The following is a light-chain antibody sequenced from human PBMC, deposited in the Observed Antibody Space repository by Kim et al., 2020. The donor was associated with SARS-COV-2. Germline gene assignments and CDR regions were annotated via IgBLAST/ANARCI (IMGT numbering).Light chain of an antibody. Sequence: SPGESATISCRASQAISSNLAWFQQKPGQAPTLLIFGTFTRASGVPARFSGSGSGTEFTLTISSPQSDDSALYFCQQYNAWPLTFGGGTKVDIK. CDR3: QQYNAWPLT. J-gene: IGKJ4*01. V-gene: IGKV3-15*01. CDR1: QAISSN. CDR2: GTF.